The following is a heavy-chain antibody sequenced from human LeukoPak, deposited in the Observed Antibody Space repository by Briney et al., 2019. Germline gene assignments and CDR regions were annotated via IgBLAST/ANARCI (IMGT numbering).Heavy chain of an antibody. Sequence: GESLKISCKGSGYSFTSYWIGWVRQMPGKGLEWKGIIYPGDSDTRYSPSFQGQVTISADKSISTAYLQWSSLKASDTAMYYCARHAPEPGIAGGGNNYYRMDGWGQGTKVNVS. CDR1: GYSFTSYW. CDR2: IYPGDSDT. V-gene: IGHV5-51*01. D-gene: IGHD1-14*01. J-gene: IGHJ6*02. CDR3: ARHAPEPGIAGGGNNYYRMDG.